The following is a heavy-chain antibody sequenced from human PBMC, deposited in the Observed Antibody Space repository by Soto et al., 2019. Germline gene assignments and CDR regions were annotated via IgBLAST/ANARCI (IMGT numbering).Heavy chain of an antibody. CDR1: GYSFTSYW. Sequence: GESLKISCKGSGYSFTSYWISWVRQMPGKGLEWMGRIDPSDSYTNYSPSFQGHVTISADKSISTAYLQWSSLKAADTAVYYCVRGQGVAVIESEENWFDPWGQGTPVTVSS. V-gene: IGHV5-10-1*01. D-gene: IGHD6-19*01. CDR2: IDPSDSYT. CDR3: VRGQGVAVIESEENWFDP. J-gene: IGHJ5*02.